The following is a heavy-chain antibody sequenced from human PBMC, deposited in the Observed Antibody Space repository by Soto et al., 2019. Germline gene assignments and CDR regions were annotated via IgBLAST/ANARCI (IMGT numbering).Heavy chain of an antibody. CDR3: ARLGISALDS. Sequence: GGSLRLSCAASGFTFRDYSLNWVRQAPGKGLEWVSSISSKSTFIHYADPVKGRFTISRDNAKNSLYLQMDSLRDDDTAVYFCARLGISALDSWGQGALVTVSS. V-gene: IGHV3-21*01. CDR2: ISSKSTFI. J-gene: IGHJ5*01. D-gene: IGHD2-15*01. CDR1: GFTFRDYS.